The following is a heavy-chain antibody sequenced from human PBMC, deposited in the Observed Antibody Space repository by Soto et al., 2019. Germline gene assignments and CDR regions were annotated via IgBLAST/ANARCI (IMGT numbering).Heavy chain of an antibody. CDR2: ISSSSSYI. J-gene: IGHJ4*02. D-gene: IGHD2-2*01. CDR1: GFTFSSYS. Sequence: EVQLVESGGGLVKPGGSLRLSCAASGFTFSSYSMNWVRQAPGKGLEWVSSISSSSSYIYYADSVKGRFTISRGNAKNSLYLQMNSLRAEDTAVYYCAREHIVVVPAAHPYFDYWGQGTLVTVSS. V-gene: IGHV3-21*01. CDR3: AREHIVVVPAAHPYFDY.